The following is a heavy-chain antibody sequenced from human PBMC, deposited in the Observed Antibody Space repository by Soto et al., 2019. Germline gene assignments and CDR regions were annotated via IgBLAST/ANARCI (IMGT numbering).Heavy chain of an antibody. CDR1: GFTFANYG. Sequence: GGSLRISCAASGFTFANYGMSWVRQATGKGLEWVSVMSGSDDDAYYAVSVKGRFTISRDNSKNMLYLQMNSLRAEDTAVYFCAKKVTIYAVDPADYWGQGTQVTSPQ. V-gene: IGHV3-23*01. J-gene: IGHJ4*02. CDR2: MSGSDDDA. CDR3: AKKVTIYAVDPADY. D-gene: IGHD3-3*01.